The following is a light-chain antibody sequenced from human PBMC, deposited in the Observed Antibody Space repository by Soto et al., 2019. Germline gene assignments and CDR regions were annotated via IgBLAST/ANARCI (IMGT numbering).Light chain of an antibody. V-gene: IGKV3-20*01. J-gene: IGKJ5*01. CDR1: QSVSSNN. CDR2: GAS. Sequence: EIVLTQSPGTLSLSPGETATLSCRASQSVSSNNLAWYHQKPGQTPRLLIYGASSRATGIPDRFSGCGSGTDFTLTISRLEPEDFAVYYCQQYDNSITFGPGTRLEIE. CDR3: QQYDNSIT.